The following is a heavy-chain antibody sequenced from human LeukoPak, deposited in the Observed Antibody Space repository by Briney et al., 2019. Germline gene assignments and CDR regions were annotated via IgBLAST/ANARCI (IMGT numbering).Heavy chain of an antibody. CDR2: TYHSGSP. V-gene: IGHV4-4*02. J-gene: IGHJ6*02. D-gene: IGHD3-10*01. Sequence: SGTLSLTCVVSGDSIASTNWWSWVRQPPGKGLEWIGETYHSGSPNYNPSLQSRVTISVDKSTNKFSLKLTSVTVADTAVYYCARSHSMARGVIDFYGMDVWGQGTTVAVTS. CDR3: ARSHSMARGVIDFYGMDV. CDR1: GDSIASTNW.